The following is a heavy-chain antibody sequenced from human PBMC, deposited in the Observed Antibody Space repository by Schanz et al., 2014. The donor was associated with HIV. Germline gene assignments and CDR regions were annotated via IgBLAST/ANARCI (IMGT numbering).Heavy chain of an antibody. J-gene: IGHJ2*01. CDR2: ISGSSIT. V-gene: IGHV3-NL1*01. D-gene: IGHD2-15*01. CDR3: ALSRPSGYGGSWYFDL. CDR1: GFTFNNYG. Sequence: QVQVVESGGGVVQPGRSLRLSCAASGFTFNNYGVNWVRQAPGKGLEWVSAISGSSITYSADSVKGRFTISRDNSKNTLYLQMNSLRAEDTAVYYCALSRPSGYGGSWYFDLWGRGTLVAVSS.